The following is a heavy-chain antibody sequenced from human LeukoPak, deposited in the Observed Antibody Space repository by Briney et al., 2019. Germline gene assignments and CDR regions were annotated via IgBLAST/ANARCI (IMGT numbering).Heavy chain of an antibody. CDR2: ISSSSSYI. CDR1: GFTFSSYS. V-gene: IGHV3-21*01. CDR3: TRGKGHYYDSSGWAL. J-gene: IGHJ4*02. Sequence: GGSLRLSCAASGFTFSSYSMNWVRQAPGKGLEWVSSISSSSSYIYYADSVKGRFTISRDNAKNSLYLQMNSLRAEDTAVYYCTRGKGHYYDSSGWALWGQGTLVTVSS. D-gene: IGHD3-22*01.